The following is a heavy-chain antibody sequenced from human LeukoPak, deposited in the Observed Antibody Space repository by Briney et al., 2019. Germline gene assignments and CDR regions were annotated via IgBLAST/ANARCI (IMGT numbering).Heavy chain of an antibody. CDR3: ARDLGYYDSSGYYRGAEYFQR. CDR1: GFTFSSYD. CDR2: ISGSGGTT. Sequence: GGSLRLSCAASGFTFSSYDMSWVRQAPGKGLEWVSTISGSGGTTNFADSVKGRFTISRENSKNTLYLEMNSLRAEDTAVYYCARDLGYYDSSGYYRGAEYFQRWGQGTLVTVSS. V-gene: IGHV3-23*01. D-gene: IGHD3-22*01. J-gene: IGHJ1*01.